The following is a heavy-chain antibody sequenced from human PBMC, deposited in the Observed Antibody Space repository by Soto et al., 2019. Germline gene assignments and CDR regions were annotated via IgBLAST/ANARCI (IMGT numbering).Heavy chain of an antibody. CDR3: AASITATSFDY. Sequence: QVQLQESGPGLVKPSQTLSLTCTVSGGSISSGGYYWSWIRQHPGKGLEWIGYIYYSGSTYYNPSLKSRVTISVDTSKNQFSLKLRSATATDTAVYYCAASITATSFDYWGQGTLVTVSS. J-gene: IGHJ4*02. V-gene: IGHV4-31*03. CDR2: IYYSGST. D-gene: IGHD1-7*01. CDR1: GGSISSGGYY.